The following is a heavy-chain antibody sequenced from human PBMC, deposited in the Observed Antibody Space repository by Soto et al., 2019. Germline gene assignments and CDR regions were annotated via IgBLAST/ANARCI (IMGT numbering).Heavy chain of an antibody. CDR1: GFSLSTGGRR. V-gene: IGHV2-70*04. D-gene: IGHD3-22*01. Sequence: GPTLVNPTQTLTLTCTFSGFSLSTGGRRVSWLRQPPGKALEWLARIDWDDDKFYNTSLKTRLTISKDTSKNQVVLTMTNMDPVDTATYYCARSSYESSGYYSPDLTFDFWGPGTLVTVSS. CDR2: IDWDDDK. J-gene: IGHJ4*02. CDR3: ARSSYESSGYYSPDLTFDF.